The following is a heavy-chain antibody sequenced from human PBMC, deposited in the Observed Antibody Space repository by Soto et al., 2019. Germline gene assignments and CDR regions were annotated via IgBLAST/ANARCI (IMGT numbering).Heavy chain of an antibody. CDR2: ISDSGVNT. D-gene: IGHD1-1*01. CDR1: GFTFSSYS. J-gene: IGHJ5*02. V-gene: IGHV3-23*01. CDR3: AKKDATGTTSWFDP. Sequence: EEQLLESGGGLVQPGGSLRLSCAASGFTFSSYSMGWVRQAPGEGMEWVSGISDSGVNTYYADSVKGRFNISRDNSKNTLYLQMNSLRADDTAIYFCAKKDATGTTSWFDPWGQGTLVTVSS.